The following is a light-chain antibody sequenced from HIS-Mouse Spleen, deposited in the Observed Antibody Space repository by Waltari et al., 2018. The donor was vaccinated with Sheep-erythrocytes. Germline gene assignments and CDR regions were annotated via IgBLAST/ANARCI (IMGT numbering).Light chain of an antibody. CDR3: CSYAGSYNHV. CDR2: DVS. J-gene: IGLJ1*01. CDR1: SSDVGGFTY. V-gene: IGLV2-11*01. Sequence: QSALTQPRSVSGSPGQPVTTPCTVTSSDVGGFTYVSWYQHHPGKAPKLMLYDVSKRPSGVPDRFSGSKSGNTASLTISGLQAEDEADYYCCSYAGSYNHVFATGTKVTVL.